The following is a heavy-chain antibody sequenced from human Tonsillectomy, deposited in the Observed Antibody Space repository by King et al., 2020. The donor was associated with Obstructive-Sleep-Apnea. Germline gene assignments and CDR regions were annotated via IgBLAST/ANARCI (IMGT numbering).Heavy chain of an antibody. J-gene: IGHJ4*02. CDR1: GDSISTSTYS. CDR2: IYYSGST. CDR3: ARGLGD. Sequence: QLQESGPGLVKPSETLSLTCTVSGDSISTSTYSWDLIRPPPGKGLEWVGTIYYSGSTYYNPSLRGRVTISVDTSKNHFSLNLSSLTAADTAVYFCARGLGDWGQGVLVTVSS. D-gene: IGHD5/OR15-5a*01. V-gene: IGHV4-39*07.